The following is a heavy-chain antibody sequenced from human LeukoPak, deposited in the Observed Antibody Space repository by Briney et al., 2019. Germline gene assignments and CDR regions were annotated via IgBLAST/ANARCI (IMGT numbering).Heavy chain of an antibody. CDR2: ISGSGGRK. CDR1: GFSFSSYA. Sequence: GGSLRLSCAASGFSFSSYAMSWVRQAPGKGLEWVSAISGSGGRKYYADSVKGRFTISRDNSKNTLYLQMNSLRAEDTAVYYCARQYCSGGNCFYGMDVWGQGTTVTVSS. CDR3: ARQYCSGGNCFYGMDV. J-gene: IGHJ6*02. D-gene: IGHD2-15*01. V-gene: IGHV3-23*01.